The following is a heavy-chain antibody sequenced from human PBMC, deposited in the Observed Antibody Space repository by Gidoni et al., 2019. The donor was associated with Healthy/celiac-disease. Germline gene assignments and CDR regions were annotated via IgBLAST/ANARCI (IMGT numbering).Heavy chain of an antibody. J-gene: IGHJ4*02. D-gene: IGHD2-2*01. CDR3: ARGVVPAAPFDY. V-gene: IGHV4-59*01. Sequence: QVQLQESGPGLGKPSETLSLTCTVSGGSISSYYCSWIRQPPWKGLEWIGYIYYIGSTNYNPSLKSRFTTSVYTSKNQFSLKLSSVTAADTAVYYCARGVVPAAPFDYWGQGTLVTVSS. CDR1: GGSISSYY. CDR2: IYYIGST.